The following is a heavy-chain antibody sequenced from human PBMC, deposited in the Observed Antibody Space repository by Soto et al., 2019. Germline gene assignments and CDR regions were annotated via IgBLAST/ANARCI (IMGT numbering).Heavy chain of an antibody. CDR2: IYYSGST. V-gene: IGHV4-59*08. Sequence: SETLSLTCTVSGGSISSYYWSWIRQPPGKGLEWIGYIYYSGSTNYNPSLKSRVTISVDTSKNQFSLKLSSVTAADTAVYYCARLPSFSIAGDYAYSFDYWGQGTLVTVSS. CDR3: ARLPSFSIAGDYAYSFDY. D-gene: IGHD4-17*01. CDR1: GGSISSYY. J-gene: IGHJ4*02.